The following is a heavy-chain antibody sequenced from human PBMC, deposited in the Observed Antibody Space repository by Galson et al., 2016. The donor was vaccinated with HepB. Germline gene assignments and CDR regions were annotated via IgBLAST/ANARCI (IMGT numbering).Heavy chain of an antibody. J-gene: IGHJ4*02. D-gene: IGHD2-21*01. CDR3: PHPALWFRWVIRRGYYFDY. CDR1: FSLSTSGVG. CDR2: IYWNDDK. Sequence: FSLSTSGVGVGWIRQPPGKALEWLALIYWNDDKRYSPSLKSRLTIPKDTSKDQVVLTMTNLDPVDTGTYSCPHPALWFRWVIRRGYYFDYWGQGTLVTVSS. V-gene: IGHV2-5*01.